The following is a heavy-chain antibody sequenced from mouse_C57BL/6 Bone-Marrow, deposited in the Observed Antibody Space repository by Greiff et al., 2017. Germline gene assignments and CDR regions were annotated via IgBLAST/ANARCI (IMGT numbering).Heavy chain of an antibody. CDR3: TREVYYDYDRYAMDY. CDR2: IDPETGGT. V-gene: IGHV1-15*01. CDR1: GYTFTDYE. J-gene: IGHJ4*01. Sequence: QVQLQQPGAELVKPGASVTLSCKASGYTFTDYEMHWVKQTPVHGLEWIGAIDPETGGTAYNQKFKGKAILTADKSSSTAYMELRSLTSEDSAVYYCTREVYYDYDRYAMDYWGQGTSVTVSS. D-gene: IGHD2-4*01.